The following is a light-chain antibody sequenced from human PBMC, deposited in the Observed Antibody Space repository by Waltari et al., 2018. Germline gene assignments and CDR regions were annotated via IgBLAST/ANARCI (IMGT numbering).Light chain of an antibody. J-gene: IGKJ2*01. V-gene: IGKV3-20*01. CDR3: QQYGGSLPYT. Sequence: EIVLTQYPGTLSLSPGERATLSCRASQSVDNTYLAWYQKKPGQAPRLLIFAASSRATGIPDRFSGGGFGIDFTLTISRLEPEDFAVYYCQQYGGSLPYTFGQGTKLEIK. CDR1: QSVDNTY. CDR2: AAS.